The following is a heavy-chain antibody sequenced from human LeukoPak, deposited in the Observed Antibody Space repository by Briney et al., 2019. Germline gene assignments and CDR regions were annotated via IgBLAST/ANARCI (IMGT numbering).Heavy chain of an antibody. J-gene: IGHJ3*02. Sequence: PGGSLRLSCAASGFTFSSYAMHWVRQAPGKGLEWVANIKQDGSEKYYVDSVKGRFTISRDNAKNSLYLQMNSLRAGDTAVYYCARDFLPLQWLDDYAFDIWGQGIMVTVSS. CDR3: ARDFLPLQWLDDYAFDI. CDR1: GFTFSSYA. CDR2: IKQDGSEK. V-gene: IGHV3-7*01. D-gene: IGHD6-19*01.